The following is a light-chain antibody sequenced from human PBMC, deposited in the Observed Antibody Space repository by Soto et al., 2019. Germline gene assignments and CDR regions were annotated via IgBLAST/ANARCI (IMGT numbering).Light chain of an antibody. Sequence: QSALTQPPSASGSPGQSVTISCTGTSSDVGAYKYVSWYQQYPGKAPKLMIYEVSKRPSGVTDRFSGSKSGNTASLTVSGLQAEDEADYYCTSYAGSNIWVFGGGTKVTVL. CDR1: SSDVGAYKY. J-gene: IGLJ3*02. CDR3: TSYAGSNIWV. CDR2: EVS. V-gene: IGLV2-8*01.